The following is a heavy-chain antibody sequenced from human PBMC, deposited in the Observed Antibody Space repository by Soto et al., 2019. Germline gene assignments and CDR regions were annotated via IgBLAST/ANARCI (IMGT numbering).Heavy chain of an antibody. D-gene: IGHD2-2*01. CDR2: MNPNSGNT. Sequence: ASVKVSCKASGYTFTSYDINWVRQATGQGLEWMGWMNPNSGNTGYAQKFQGRVTMTRNTSISTAYMELRSLRSEDTAVYYCARDYCSSTSCSDYWGQGTLVTVSS. J-gene: IGHJ4*02. CDR1: GYTFTSYD. CDR3: ARDYCSSTSCSDY. V-gene: IGHV1-8*01.